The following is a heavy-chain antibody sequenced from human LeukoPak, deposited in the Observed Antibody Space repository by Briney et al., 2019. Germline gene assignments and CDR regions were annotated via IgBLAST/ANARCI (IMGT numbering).Heavy chain of an antibody. D-gene: IGHD1-14*01. Sequence: QTGGSLRLSCAASGSTFSSYAMSWVRQAPGKGLEWVSAISGSGGSTYYADSVKGRFTISRDNSKNTLYLQMNSLRAEDTAVYYCAKLPGISGYYYYYGMDVWGKGTTVTVSS. V-gene: IGHV3-23*01. CDR3: AKLPGISGYYYYYGMDV. CDR1: GSTFSSYA. CDR2: ISGSGGST. J-gene: IGHJ6*04.